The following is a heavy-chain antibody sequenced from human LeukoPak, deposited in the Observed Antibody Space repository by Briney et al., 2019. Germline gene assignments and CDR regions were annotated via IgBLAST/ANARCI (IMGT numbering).Heavy chain of an antibody. J-gene: IGHJ4*02. Sequence: GGSLRLSCAASGFTLSNCAISWLRQAPGKGLEWVSAISGSGYSTYYADSVKGRFTISRDNSKNRLYLQMDSLRAEDTAVYYCARVPEYTYGYIDYWGQGTLVTVSS. CDR3: ARVPEYTYGYIDY. V-gene: IGHV3-23*01. CDR1: GFTLSNCA. D-gene: IGHD5-18*01. CDR2: ISGSGYST.